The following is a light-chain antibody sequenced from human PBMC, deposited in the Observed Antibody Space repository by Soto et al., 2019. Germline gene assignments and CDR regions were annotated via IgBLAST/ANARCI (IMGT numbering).Light chain of an antibody. Sequence: QSVLTQPASVSGSPGQSITISCTGTSSDVGSYNLVSWYQQHPGKAPKLMIYEGSKRPSGVSNRFSGSKSGNTAPLTISGLQAEDEADYYCCSYAGSSLYVFGTGTKLTVL. J-gene: IGLJ1*01. CDR2: EGS. CDR3: CSYAGSSLYV. V-gene: IGLV2-23*01. CDR1: SSDVGSYNL.